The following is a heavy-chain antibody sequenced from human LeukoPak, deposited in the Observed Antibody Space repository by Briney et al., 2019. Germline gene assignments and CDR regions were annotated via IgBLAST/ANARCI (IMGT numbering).Heavy chain of an antibody. CDR2: IYYSGST. Sequence: SETLSLTCTVSGGSISSGDYYWSWIRQPPGKGLEWIGYIYYSGSTYYNPSLKSRVTISVDTSKNQFSLKLSSVTAADTAVYYCASESIVGAPGQFDYWGQGTLVTVSS. V-gene: IGHV4-30-4*01. D-gene: IGHD1-26*01. CDR1: GGSISSGDYY. J-gene: IGHJ4*02. CDR3: ASESIVGAPGQFDY.